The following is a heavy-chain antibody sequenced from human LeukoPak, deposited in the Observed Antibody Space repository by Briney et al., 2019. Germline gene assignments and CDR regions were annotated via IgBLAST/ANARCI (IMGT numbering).Heavy chain of an antibody. Sequence: PSETLSLTCTVSGYSISSGYYWGWIRQPPGKGLEWIGSIYHSGSTYYNPSLKSRVTISVDTSKNQFSLKLSSVTAADTVVYYCARDLRRDGYNYSNWFDPWGQGTLVTVSS. D-gene: IGHD5-24*01. J-gene: IGHJ5*02. CDR1: GYSISSGYY. CDR2: IYHSGST. V-gene: IGHV4-38-2*02. CDR3: ARDLRRDGYNYSNWFDP.